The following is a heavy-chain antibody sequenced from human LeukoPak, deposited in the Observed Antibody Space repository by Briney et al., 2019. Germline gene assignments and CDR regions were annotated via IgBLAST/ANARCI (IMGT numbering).Heavy chain of an antibody. Sequence: GESLKISCKGSGYSFTSYWIGWVRQMPGKGLEWMGIIYPGDSDTRYSPSFQGQVTISADKSISTAYLQWSSLKASDTAMYYCARGIGYRSSTSCLRTYYYYGMDVWGQGTTVTVSS. CDR1: GYSFTSYW. J-gene: IGHJ6*02. D-gene: IGHD2-2*01. CDR2: IYPGDSDT. V-gene: IGHV5-51*01. CDR3: ARGIGYRSSTSCLRTYYYYGMDV.